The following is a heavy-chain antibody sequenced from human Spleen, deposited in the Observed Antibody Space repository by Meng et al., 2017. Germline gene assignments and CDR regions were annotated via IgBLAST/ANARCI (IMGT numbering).Heavy chain of an antibody. V-gene: IGHV4-39*01. CDR2: IGHSGFT. CDR3: VRSSAWVRTGFDP. Sequence: QPQLQESVPGLVKPSEALSLTWSVSGGSISTSGYYWGWIRQSPGKGLEWIGSIGHSGFTYYTPSVKSRVTVSIDMSKSQFSLKLTSVTAADTAVYFCVRSSAWVRTGFDPWGQGTLVTVSS. CDR1: GGSISTSGYY. D-gene: IGHD3-22*01. J-gene: IGHJ5*02.